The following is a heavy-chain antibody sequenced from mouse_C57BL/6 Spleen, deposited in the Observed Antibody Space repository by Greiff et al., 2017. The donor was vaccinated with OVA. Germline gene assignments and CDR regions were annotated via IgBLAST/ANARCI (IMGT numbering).Heavy chain of an antibody. Sequence: EVQLQQSGPELVKPGASVKISCKASGYTFTDYYMNWVKQSHGKSLEWIGDINPNNGGTSYNQKFKGKATLTGDKSSSTAYMELRSLTSEDSAVYYCARSYYSNYLWYFDVWGTGTTVTVAS. CDR3: ARSYYSNYLWYFDV. CDR2: INPNNGGT. J-gene: IGHJ1*03. D-gene: IGHD2-5*01. V-gene: IGHV1-26*01. CDR1: GYTFTDYY.